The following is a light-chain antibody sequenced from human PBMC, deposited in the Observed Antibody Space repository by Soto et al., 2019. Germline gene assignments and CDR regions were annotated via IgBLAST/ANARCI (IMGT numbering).Light chain of an antibody. J-gene: IGLJ3*02. CDR2: EVT. Sequence: QSVLTQPASVSGPPGQSITISCTGTSSDVGGYNSVSWYQQYPGKAPKLIIYEVTYRPSGVSNRFSGSKSGNTASLTISGLQAEDEADYYCSSYTSSVTLVFGEGTKLTVL. CDR3: SSYTSSVTLV. V-gene: IGLV2-14*01. CDR1: SSDVGGYNS.